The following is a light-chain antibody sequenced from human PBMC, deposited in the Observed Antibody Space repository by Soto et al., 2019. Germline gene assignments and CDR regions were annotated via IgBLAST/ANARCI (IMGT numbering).Light chain of an antibody. CDR3: VHGLQWPYT. CDR2: EVS. V-gene: IGKV2-30*02. J-gene: IGKJ2*01. CDR1: QSLVHSNGNTY. Sequence: DVVMTQSPLSLPVTPGQPASISCTSSQSLVHSNGNTYLTWFHQRPRQSPRRLIYEVSKRDAGVSDRFSGSGSGTDFTLHISRVEAEDVRLYYCVHGLQWPYTFGQGPKLEIK.